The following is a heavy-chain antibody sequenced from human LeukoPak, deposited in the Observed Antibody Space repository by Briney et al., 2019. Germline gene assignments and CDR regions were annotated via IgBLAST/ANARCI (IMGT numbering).Heavy chain of an antibody. J-gene: IGHJ5*02. CDR3: ARRVAAGTWSWFDP. CDR2: ISAYNGNT. CDR1: GYTFTSYG. D-gene: IGHD6-13*01. Sequence: ASVKVSCKASGYTFTSYGISWVRQAPGQGLEWMGWISAYNGNTNYAQKLQGRVTMTTDTSTSTAYMEPRSLRSDDTAVYYCARRVAAGTWSWFDPWGQGTLVTVSS. V-gene: IGHV1-18*01.